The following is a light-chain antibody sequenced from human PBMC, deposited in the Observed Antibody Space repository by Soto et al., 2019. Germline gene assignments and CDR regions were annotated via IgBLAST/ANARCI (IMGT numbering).Light chain of an antibody. CDR1: ESVSRN. CDR2: GVS. J-gene: IGKJ5*01. Sequence: EVVMTQSPATLSVSPGERATLSCRASESVSRNLAWYQQKPGQAPRLLIYGVSSRATGIPDRFSGSGSGTDFTLTISSLQPEDIATYYCQQYSHLITFGQGTRLEI. CDR3: QQYSHLIT. V-gene: IGKV3D-15*01.